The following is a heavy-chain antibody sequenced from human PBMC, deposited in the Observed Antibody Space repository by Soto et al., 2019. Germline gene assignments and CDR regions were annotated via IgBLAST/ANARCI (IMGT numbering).Heavy chain of an antibody. Sequence: GESLKISCKGSGYSFAGYWIAWVRQMPGKGLEWMGIIYPDNSDTRYSPSFQGQVCISADTSISTAYLQWSCLKASDTAIFYFARPAATAPTLPLILFDPWGQGTLVTLSS. D-gene: IGHD6-25*01. CDR2: IYPDNSDT. J-gene: IGHJ5*02. CDR1: GYSFAGYW. CDR3: ARPAATAPTLPLILFDP. V-gene: IGHV5-51*01.